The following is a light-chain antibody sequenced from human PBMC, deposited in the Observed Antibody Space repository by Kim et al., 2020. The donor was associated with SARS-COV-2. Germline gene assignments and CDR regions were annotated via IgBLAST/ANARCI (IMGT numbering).Light chain of an antibody. CDR1: NIGSKS. CDR3: QVWDSSSDRRV. Sequence: SYELTQPPSVSVAPGKTARITCGGNNIGSKSVHWYQQKPGQAPVLVIYYDSDRPSGIPERFSGSNSGNTATLTISRVEAGDEADYYSQVWDSSSDRRVFG. J-gene: IGLJ3*02. V-gene: IGLV3-21*04. CDR2: YDS.